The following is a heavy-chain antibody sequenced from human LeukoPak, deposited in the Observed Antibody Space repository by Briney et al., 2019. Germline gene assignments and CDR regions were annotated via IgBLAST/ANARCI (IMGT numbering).Heavy chain of an antibody. V-gene: IGHV1-46*01. CDR1: GYTFTSYY. J-gene: IGHJ4*02. D-gene: IGHD1-26*01. CDR3: ARDVLRSGSYYAHFDY. Sequence: ASVKVSCKASGYTFTSYYMHWVRQAPGQGLEWLGIINPSGGSTSYAQEFQGRVTMTRDTSTSTVYMELSSLRSEDTAVYYCARDVLRSGSYYAHFDYWGQGTLVTVSS. CDR2: INPSGGST.